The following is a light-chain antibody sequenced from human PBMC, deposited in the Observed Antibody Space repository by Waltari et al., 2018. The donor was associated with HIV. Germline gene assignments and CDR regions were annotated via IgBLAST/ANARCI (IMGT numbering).Light chain of an antibody. CDR2: EVN. CDR3: CSYAGGNSYV. CDR1: RSDVGNYIV. J-gene: IGLJ1*01. Sequence: QSALTQPASVTASPAQSITISCTGTRSDVGNYIVVSWYRQFPDKSPQLLIFEVNKRPSWVSNRFSGSKSAASLTIAGLLADDEADYYCCSYAGGNSYVFGTGTKVTVL. V-gene: IGLV2-23*02.